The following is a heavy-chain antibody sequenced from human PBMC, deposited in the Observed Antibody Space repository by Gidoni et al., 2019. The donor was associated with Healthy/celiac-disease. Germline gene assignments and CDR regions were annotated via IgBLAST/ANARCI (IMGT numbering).Heavy chain of an antibody. CDR2: IKSKTDGGTT. CDR1: GFTFSNAW. D-gene: IGHD3-22*01. J-gene: IGHJ3*01. Sequence: EVQLVESGGGLVKPGGSLRLSCAASGFTFSNAWMSWVRQAPGKGLEWVGRIKSKTDGGTTDYAAPVKGRFTISRDDSKNTLYLQMNSLKTEDTAVYYCTTSITMILWTQQTYWGQGTMVTVSS. V-gene: IGHV3-15*01. CDR3: TTSITMILWTQQTY.